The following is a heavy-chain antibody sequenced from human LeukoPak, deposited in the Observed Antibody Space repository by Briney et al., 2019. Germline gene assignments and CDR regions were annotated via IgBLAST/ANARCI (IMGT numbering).Heavy chain of an antibody. CDR3: ARDQGPFRKRGYCGGDCPFDP. D-gene: IGHD2-21*01. J-gene: IGHJ5*02. CDR2: INPNSGGT. Sequence: ASVKVSCKASGYTFTGYYMHWVRQAPGQGLEWMGWINPNSGGTNYAQKFQGRVTMTRDTSISTAYMELSRLRSDDTAVYYCARDQGPFRKRGYCGGDCPFDPWGQGTLVTVSS. V-gene: IGHV1-2*02. CDR1: GYTFTGYY.